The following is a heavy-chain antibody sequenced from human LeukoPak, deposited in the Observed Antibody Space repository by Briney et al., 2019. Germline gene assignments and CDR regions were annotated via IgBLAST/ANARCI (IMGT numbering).Heavy chain of an antibody. J-gene: IGHJ4*02. V-gene: IGHV1-18*01. D-gene: IGHD2-2*02. CDR3: ARESPRYCSSTSCHKPFDY. CDR2: ISAYNGNT. Sequence: ASVKVSCKASGYTFTSYSISWVRQAPGQGLEWMGWISAYNGNTNYAQKLQGRVTMTTDTSTSTAYMELRSLRSDDTAVYYCARESPRYCSSTSCHKPFDYWGQGTLVTVSS. CDR1: GYTFTSYS.